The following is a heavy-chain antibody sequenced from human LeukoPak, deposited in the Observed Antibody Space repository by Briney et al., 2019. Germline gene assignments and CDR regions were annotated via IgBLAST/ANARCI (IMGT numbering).Heavy chain of an antibody. Sequence: PGGSLRLSCAASGFTVSTSYMNWVRQAPGKGLRWVSTIYGGGSTFHADPVKGRFTVSRDNYRNTLYLQMDSLRPEDTAVYYCARDTTYSPWGQGTLVTVSS. CDR2: IYGGGST. V-gene: IGHV3-66*02. CDR3: ARDTTYSP. J-gene: IGHJ5*02. CDR1: GFTVSTSY. D-gene: IGHD1-26*01.